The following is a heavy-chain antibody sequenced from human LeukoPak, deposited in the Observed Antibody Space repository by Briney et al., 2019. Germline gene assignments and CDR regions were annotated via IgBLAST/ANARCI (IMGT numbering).Heavy chain of an antibody. CDR1: GFTFSNFV. V-gene: IGHV3-23*01. Sequence: PGGSLRLSCAASGFTFSNFVMNWVRQAPGKGLQWVSTIGAGGVNTFYADSVKGRFTISRDNAKNTLYLQMNSLRAEDTAVYYCARYCSSTSCHYDYYYGMDVWGQGTTVTVSS. D-gene: IGHD2-2*01. CDR3: ARYCSSTSCHYDYYYGMDV. J-gene: IGHJ6*02. CDR2: IGAGGVNT.